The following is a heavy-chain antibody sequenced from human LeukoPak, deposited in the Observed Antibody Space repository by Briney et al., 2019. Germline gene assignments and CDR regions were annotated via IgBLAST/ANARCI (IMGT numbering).Heavy chain of an antibody. CDR2: NMNT. CDR1: GASVSSGDHH. D-gene: IGHD2-15*01. CDR3: ATYYCNGAGRGH. V-gene: IGHV4-61*08. J-gene: IGHJ4*02. Sequence: PSETLSLTCIVSGASVSSGDHHWSWIRQAPGKGLEWIGHNMNTYYNPSLKSRVTISIDTSKNQFSLMLSTVTAADTAIYYCATYYCNGAGRGHWGPGTLVTVSS.